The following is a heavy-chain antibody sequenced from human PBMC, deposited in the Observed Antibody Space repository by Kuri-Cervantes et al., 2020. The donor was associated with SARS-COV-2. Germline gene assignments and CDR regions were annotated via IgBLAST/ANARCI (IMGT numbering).Heavy chain of an antibody. Sequence: ASVKVSCKTSRYTITNFFMHWVRQAPGQGLEWMGLITPNGDLTLYAQNFQGRFTVTRDTSTRTVFMELSSLRSEDTAVYYCAREAAVAGKNFDYWGQGTLVTVSS. V-gene: IGHV1-46*01. J-gene: IGHJ4*02. D-gene: IGHD6-13*01. CDR3: AREAAVAGKNFDY. CDR1: RYTITNFF. CDR2: ITPNGDLT.